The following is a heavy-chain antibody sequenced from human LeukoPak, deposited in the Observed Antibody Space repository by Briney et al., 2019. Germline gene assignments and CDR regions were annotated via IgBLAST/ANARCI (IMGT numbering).Heavy chain of an antibody. D-gene: IGHD2-2*02. CDR1: GGTFSSYA. J-gene: IGHJ6*03. V-gene: IGHV1-8*03. Sequence: GSSVKVSCKASGGTFSSYAINWVRQATGQGLEWMGWMNPNSGNTGYAQKFQGRVTITRNTSISTAYMELSSLRSEDTAVYYCARGRRKLGYCSSTSCYNYYYYYMDVWGKGTTVTVSS. CDR3: ARGRRKLGYCSSTSCYNYYYYYMDV. CDR2: MNPNSGNT.